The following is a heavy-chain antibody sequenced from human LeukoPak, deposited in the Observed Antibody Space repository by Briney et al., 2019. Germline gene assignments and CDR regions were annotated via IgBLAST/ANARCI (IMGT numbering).Heavy chain of an antibody. CDR3: AKGGSYYELDY. J-gene: IGHJ4*02. Sequence: PGMSLRLSCVASGFTFEDYAMHWVRQAPGKGLEWVSGISWNSRSIGYADSVKGRFTISRDNAKNSLYVQMNSLRAEDMALYYCAKGGSYYELDYWGQGTLVTVSS. CDR2: ISWNSRSI. D-gene: IGHD1-26*01. CDR1: GFTFEDYA. V-gene: IGHV3-9*03.